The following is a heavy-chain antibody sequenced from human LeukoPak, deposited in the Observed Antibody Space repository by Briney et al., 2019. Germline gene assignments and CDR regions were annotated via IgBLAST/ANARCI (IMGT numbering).Heavy chain of an antibody. Sequence: GASVTLFCKSSGGTFSSYAIICVRQAPGQGLEWMGGIIPIFGTANYAQKFQGRVTITTDESTSTAYMELSSLRSEDTAVCYCARDNYAGANWYDPWGQGTMVTVSS. J-gene: IGHJ5*02. CDR2: IIPIFGTA. CDR1: GGTFSSYA. CDR3: ARDNYAGANWYDP. D-gene: IGHD1-7*01. V-gene: IGHV1-69*05.